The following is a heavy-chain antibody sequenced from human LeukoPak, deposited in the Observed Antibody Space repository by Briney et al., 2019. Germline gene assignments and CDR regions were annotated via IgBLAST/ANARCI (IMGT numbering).Heavy chain of an antibody. D-gene: IGHD3-10*01. CDR3: ARGLWFGELLQPPFDY. Sequence: SETLSLPCAVYGGSFSGYYWSWIRQPPGKGLEWIGEINHSGSTNYNPSLKSRVTISVDTSKNQFSLKLSSVTAADTAVYYCARGLWFGELLQPPFDYWGQGTLVTVSS. J-gene: IGHJ4*02. CDR2: INHSGST. CDR1: GGSFSGYY. V-gene: IGHV4-34*01.